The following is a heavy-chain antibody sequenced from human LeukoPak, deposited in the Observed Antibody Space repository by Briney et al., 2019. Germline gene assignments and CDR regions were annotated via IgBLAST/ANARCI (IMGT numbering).Heavy chain of an antibody. Sequence: SETLSLTCTVSGGSISSYYWSWIRRPPGKGLEWIGEINHSGSTNYNPSLKSRVTISVDTSKNQFSLKLSSVTAADTAVYYCARGSGQLPQRYYYYGMDVWGQGTTVTVSS. CDR2: INHSGST. CDR3: ARGSGQLPQRYYYYGMDV. V-gene: IGHV4-34*01. J-gene: IGHJ6*02. CDR1: GGSISSYY. D-gene: IGHD2-2*01.